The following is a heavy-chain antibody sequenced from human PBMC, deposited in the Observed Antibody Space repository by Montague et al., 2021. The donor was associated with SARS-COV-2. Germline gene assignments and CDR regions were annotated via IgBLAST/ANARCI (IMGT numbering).Heavy chain of an antibody. CDR2: IYYSGSP. J-gene: IGHJ6*03. Sequence: SETLSLTCTVSGGSISSYYWSWIRKPPGQGLEWIGYIYYSGSPNXNPSLKSRVTVSVDTSKNQFSLKLSSVTAADTAVYYCARLRFFEWLIWLPVSYMDFWGKGTTVTVSS. CDR3: ARLRFFEWLIWLPVSYMDF. D-gene: IGHD3-3*01. V-gene: IGHV4-59*01. CDR1: GGSISSYY.